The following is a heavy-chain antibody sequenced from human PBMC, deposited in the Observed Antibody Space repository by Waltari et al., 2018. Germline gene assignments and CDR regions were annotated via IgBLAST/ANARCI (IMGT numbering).Heavy chain of an antibody. D-gene: IGHD6-6*01. J-gene: IGHJ4*02. CDR2: ITWNGGSV. CDR1: GFDFPNYA. Sequence: EVQLVESGGGVVQPGRSLSLSCVVSGFDFPNYARSRVRQAPGKGLEWVSGITWNGGSVAYADSVKGRFTISMDNAKNSLYLRMASLRVEDTAFYYCARIAARSRVDYWGQGTLVTVSS. V-gene: IGHV3-9*01. CDR3: ARIAARSRVDY.